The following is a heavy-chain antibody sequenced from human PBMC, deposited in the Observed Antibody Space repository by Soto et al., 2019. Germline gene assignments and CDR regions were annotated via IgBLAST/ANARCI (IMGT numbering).Heavy chain of an antibody. CDR2: IYYSGST. D-gene: IGHD3-10*01. V-gene: IGHV4-59*08. CDR1: GGSISSYY. J-gene: IGHJ6*03. Sequence: SETLSLTCTVSGGSISSYYWSWIRQPPGKGLEWIGYIYYSGSTNYNPSLKSRVTISVDTSKNQFSLKLSSVTAADTAVYYCASLRLGDAREGYYYYMDVWGKGTTVTVSS. CDR3: ASLRLGDAREGYYYYMDV.